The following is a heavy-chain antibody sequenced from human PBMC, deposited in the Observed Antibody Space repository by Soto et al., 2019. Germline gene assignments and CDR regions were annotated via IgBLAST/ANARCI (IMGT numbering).Heavy chain of an antibody. CDR3: VRDYYTSGWPTFDY. J-gene: IGHJ4*02. V-gene: IGHV4-59*01. CDR2: ISNIGTT. D-gene: IGHD6-19*01. CDR1: GGTINSYS. Sequence: PSETLSLTCTVAGGTINSYSWSWIRQPPGKRLEWIGYISNIGTTNYNPSLKSRVTISADTSKSQLSLKLKSVIAADTGVYYCVRDYYTSGWPTFDYWGQGILVTVS.